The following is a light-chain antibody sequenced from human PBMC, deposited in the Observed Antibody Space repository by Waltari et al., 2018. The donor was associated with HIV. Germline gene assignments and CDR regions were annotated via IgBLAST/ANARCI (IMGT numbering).Light chain of an antibody. V-gene: IGLV2-14*01. CDR2: EDS. Sequence: QSALTQPASVSGSPGQSITISRTRTSSDIGGYNYVSWYQHHPGKAPKLMIYEDSNRPSGVSNRVSGSKSGNTASLTISGLQAEDEADYYCSSYTSSNTLVFGTGTKVTVL. CDR1: SSDIGGYNY. CDR3: SSYTSSNTLV. J-gene: IGLJ1*01.